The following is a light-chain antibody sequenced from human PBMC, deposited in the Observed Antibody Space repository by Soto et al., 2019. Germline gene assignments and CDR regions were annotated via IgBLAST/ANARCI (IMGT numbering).Light chain of an antibody. J-gene: IGKJ2*01. Sequence: EIVLTQSPATLSLSPGERATLSCRASQSVSSYLAWYQQKPGQAPRLLMYDASNRATGVPARFSGSGSGTDFTLTISSLEPEDFAVYYGQQHSNWYTFGQGTKLEIK. CDR1: QSVSSY. CDR2: DAS. CDR3: QQHSNWYT. V-gene: IGKV3-11*01.